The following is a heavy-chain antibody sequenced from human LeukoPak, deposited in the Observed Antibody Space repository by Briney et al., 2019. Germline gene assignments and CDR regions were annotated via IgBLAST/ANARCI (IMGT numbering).Heavy chain of an antibody. Sequence: ASVKVSCKASGYTFTNYHINWVRQAAGQGLEWRGWMNPNNGDSGYAQKFQGRVTITRDTSISTAYMELRSLRSDDTALYFCARTTSFTASGYDYWGQGTLVTVSS. CDR2: MNPNNGDS. V-gene: IGHV1-8*03. J-gene: IGHJ4*02. D-gene: IGHD6-25*01. CDR1: GYTFTNYH. CDR3: ARTTSFTASGYDY.